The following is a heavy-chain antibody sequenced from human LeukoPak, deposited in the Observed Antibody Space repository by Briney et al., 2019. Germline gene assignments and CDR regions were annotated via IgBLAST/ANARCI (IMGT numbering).Heavy chain of an antibody. Sequence: SETLSLTCSVSIGSIGSNTYYWGWIRQPPGKGLEWIGSINYSGSTYYNPALKSRVTISIDTSKNQFSLKLTSVTAADTAVYFCARDPDSSYEWGPFDPWGQGTLVTVSS. D-gene: IGHD6-6*01. J-gene: IGHJ5*02. V-gene: IGHV4-39*07. CDR3: ARDPDSSYEWGPFDP. CDR1: IGSIGSNTYY. CDR2: INYSGST.